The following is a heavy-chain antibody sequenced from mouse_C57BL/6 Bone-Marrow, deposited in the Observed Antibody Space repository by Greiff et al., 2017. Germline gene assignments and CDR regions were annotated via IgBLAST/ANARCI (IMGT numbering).Heavy chain of an antibody. J-gene: IGHJ4*01. Sequence: EVQLVESGGGLVQPGGSLKLSCAASGFTFSDYYMYWVRQTPEKRLEWVAYISNGGGSTYYPDTVKGRFTISRDTANNTIYLQKSRMKSEDTAMDYCARKGGYGNCDYYAMDYWGQGTSVTVSS. CDR1: GFTFSDYY. V-gene: IGHV5-12*01. CDR2: ISNGGGST. D-gene: IGHD2-1*01. CDR3: ARKGGYGNCDYYAMDY.